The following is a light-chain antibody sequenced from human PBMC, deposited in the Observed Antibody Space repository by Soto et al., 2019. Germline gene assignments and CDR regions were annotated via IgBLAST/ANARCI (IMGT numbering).Light chain of an antibody. J-gene: IGLJ3*02. CDR2: EVT. Sequence: QSALTQPASVSGSPGQSITISCIGTNTDIGGYDYVSWYQQHPGNAPKLIISEVTSRPLGISTRFSGSKSGKTASLTISGLQAEDEADYYCTSYSSSGTLVFGGGTKVTVL. V-gene: IGLV2-14*01. CDR3: TSYSSSGTLV. CDR1: NTDIGGYDY.